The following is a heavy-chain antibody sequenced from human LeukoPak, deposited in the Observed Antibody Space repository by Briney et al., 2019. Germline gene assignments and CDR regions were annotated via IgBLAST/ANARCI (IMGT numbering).Heavy chain of an antibody. CDR2: IYHSGGT. V-gene: IGHV4-38-2*02. Sequence: PSETLSLTCTVSGYSIRSGYYWGWIRQPPGKGLEWIGSIYHSGGTYYNPSLKSRVTISVDTSKNQFSLKLSSVTAADTAVYYCARDLAAKGEMGFDYWGQGTLVTVSS. CDR1: GYSIRSGYY. CDR3: ARDLAAKGEMGFDY. D-gene: IGHD6-13*01. J-gene: IGHJ4*02.